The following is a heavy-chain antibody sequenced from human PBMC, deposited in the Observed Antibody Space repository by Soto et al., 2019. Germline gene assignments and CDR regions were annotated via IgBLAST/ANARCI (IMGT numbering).Heavy chain of an antibody. J-gene: IGHJ3*01. Sequence: GGSLRLSCVVSGFTLSNYWMSWVRQAPGKGLEWVANIKQDGSEKQYVDSVKGRFTISRDNAKNSLYLQMNSLRVEDTAVYYCSNLGGGGLWGQGTMVTVSS. D-gene: IGHD3-16*01. CDR2: IKQDGSEK. V-gene: IGHV3-7*03. CDR3: SNLGGGGL. CDR1: GFTLSNYW.